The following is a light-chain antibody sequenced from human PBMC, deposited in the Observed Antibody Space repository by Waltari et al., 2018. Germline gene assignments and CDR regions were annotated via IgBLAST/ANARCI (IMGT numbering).Light chain of an antibody. CDR1: ISDVGGYNY. J-gene: IGLJ1*01. V-gene: IGLV2-14*01. Sequence: SALTQPASVSGSPGQSITISCTGTISDVGGYNYVSWYQQHPGKAPNVIFYEGSNRPLGVSDRFSGSKSRNTASLTISGLPAEYEADYYCSSYTSISTYVFGTGTKVTVL. CDR3: SSYTSISTYV. CDR2: EGS.